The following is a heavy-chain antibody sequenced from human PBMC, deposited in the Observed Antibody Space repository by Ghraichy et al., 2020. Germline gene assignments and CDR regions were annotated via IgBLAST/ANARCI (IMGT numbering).Heavy chain of an antibody. CDR3: AKDLMVNALRGYYYGMDV. J-gene: IGHJ6*02. Sequence: LTCAASGFTFSSYGMHWVRQAPGKGLEWVAVISYDGSNKYYADSVKGRFTISRDNSKNTLYLQMNSLRAEDTAVYYCAKDLMVNALRGYYYGMDVWGQGTTVTVSS. V-gene: IGHV3-30*18. CDR1: GFTFSSYG. CDR2: ISYDGSNK. D-gene: IGHD2-8*01.